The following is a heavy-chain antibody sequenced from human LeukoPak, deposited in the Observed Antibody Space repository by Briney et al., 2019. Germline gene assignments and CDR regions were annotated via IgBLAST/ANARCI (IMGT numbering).Heavy chain of an antibody. CDR2: INHSGST. Sequence: SETLSLTCAVYGGSFSGYYWSWIRQPPGKGLEWIGEINHSGSTNYNPSLKSRVTISADTSKNQFSLKLYSVTAADTAVYYCATRKLGNDYWGQGTLVTVSS. D-gene: IGHD7-27*01. CDR1: GGSFSGYY. J-gene: IGHJ4*02. V-gene: IGHV4-34*01. CDR3: ATRKLGNDY.